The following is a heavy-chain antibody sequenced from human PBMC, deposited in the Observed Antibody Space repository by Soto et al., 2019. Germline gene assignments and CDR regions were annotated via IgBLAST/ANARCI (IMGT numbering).Heavy chain of an antibody. V-gene: IGHV1-18*01. CDR3: ARTYDFWSGSFGGNWFDP. D-gene: IGHD3-3*01. Sequence: ASVKVSCKASGYTFTSYGISWVRQAPGQGLERMGWISAYNGNTNYAQKLQGRVTMTTDTSTSTAYMELRSLRSDDTAVYYCARTYDFWSGSFGGNWFDPWGQGTLVTVLL. J-gene: IGHJ5*02. CDR1: GYTFTSYG. CDR2: ISAYNGNT.